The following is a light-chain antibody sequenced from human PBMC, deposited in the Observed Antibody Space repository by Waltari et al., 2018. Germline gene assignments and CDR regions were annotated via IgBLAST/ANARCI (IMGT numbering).Light chain of an antibody. V-gene: IGKV1-33*01. CDR2: DAS. J-gene: IGKJ3*01. Sequence: DIQMTQSPSSLSASVGDRVTITCQASQDISNYLNWYQQTPGKAPKLLTYDASNLETVVPSRFSGSGSGTDFTFTISSLQPEDMATYYCQQYDNLPLTFGPGTKVDIK. CDR1: QDISNY. CDR3: QQYDNLPLT.